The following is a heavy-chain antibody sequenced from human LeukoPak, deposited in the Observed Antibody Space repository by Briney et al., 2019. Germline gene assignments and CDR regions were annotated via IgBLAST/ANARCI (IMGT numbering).Heavy chain of an antibody. Sequence: KSGGSLRLSCAASGSTFSSYSMNWVRQAPGKGLEWVSSISSSSSYIYYADSVKGRFTISRDNAKNSLYLQINSLRAEDTAVYYCARGKGRLGAPERGSFDYWGQGTLVTVSS. CDR2: ISSSSSYI. J-gene: IGHJ4*02. CDR1: GSTFSSYS. CDR3: ARGKGRLGAPERGSFDY. V-gene: IGHV3-21*01. D-gene: IGHD1-26*01.